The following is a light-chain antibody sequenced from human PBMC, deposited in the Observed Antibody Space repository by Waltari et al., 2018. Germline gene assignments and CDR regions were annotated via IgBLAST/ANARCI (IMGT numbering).Light chain of an antibody. Sequence: DIQMTQSPSSLSASVGDRVTITCQASQDITIHLNWYQQIPGKAPKLLIFDASKLEAGVPSRVSGSGSGTDFTFTITSLQPEDIATYYCQQYDNLPRTFGQGTKVEIK. J-gene: IGKJ1*01. V-gene: IGKV1-33*01. CDR2: DAS. CDR1: QDITIH. CDR3: QQYDNLPRT.